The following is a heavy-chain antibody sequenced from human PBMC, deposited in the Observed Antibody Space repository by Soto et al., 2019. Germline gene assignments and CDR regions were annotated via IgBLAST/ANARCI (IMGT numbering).Heavy chain of an antibody. D-gene: IGHD3-9*01. V-gene: IGHV6-1*01. Sequence: PSQTLSLTCAISGDSVSSNSAAWNWIRQSPSRGLEWLGRTYYRSKWYNDYAVSVKSRITINPDTSKNQFSLQLNPVTPEDTAVYYCARMYYDILTGYSRKAYYYYYMDVWGKGTTVTVSS. CDR3: ARMYYDILTGYSRKAYYYYYMDV. J-gene: IGHJ6*03. CDR1: GDSVSSNSAA. CDR2: TYYRSKWYN.